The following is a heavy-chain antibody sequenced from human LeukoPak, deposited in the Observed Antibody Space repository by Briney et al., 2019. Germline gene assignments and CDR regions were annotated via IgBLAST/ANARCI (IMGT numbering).Heavy chain of an antibody. CDR2: INGGGGRT. J-gene: IGHJ6*03. D-gene: IGHD1-26*01. V-gene: IGHV3-74*01. Sequence: GGSLRLSCAASGFTFSSYWMHWVRQTPGKGLEWVSDINGGGGRTYYAVSVKGRFTISRDNSKNTLYLQMNSLRAEDTAVYYCARVGGEVGGYYYYYMDVWGKGTTVTVSS. CDR3: ARVGGEVGGYYYYYMDV. CDR1: GFTFSSYW.